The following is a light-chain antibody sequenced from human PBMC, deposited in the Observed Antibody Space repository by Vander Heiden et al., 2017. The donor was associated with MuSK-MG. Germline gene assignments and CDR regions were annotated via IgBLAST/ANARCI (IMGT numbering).Light chain of an antibody. CDR2: DAS. Sequence: QSALTQPASVSGSPGQSITISCTGTSSDVGGYNYVSWYQQHPGKAPKLMIYDASNRPSGVSNRFSGSKSGNTASLTISGLQAEDEADYYCSTYTSSSTLYVFGTGTKFTVL. V-gene: IGLV2-14*03. J-gene: IGLJ1*01. CDR1: SSDVGGYNY. CDR3: STYTSSSTLYV.